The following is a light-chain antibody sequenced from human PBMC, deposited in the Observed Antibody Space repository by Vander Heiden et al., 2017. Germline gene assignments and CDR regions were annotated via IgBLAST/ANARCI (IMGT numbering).Light chain of an antibody. V-gene: IGKV1-9*01. CDR2: GAS. J-gene: IGKJ1*01. Sequence: IQLTQSPSSLSASAGDRVTITCRASQGISGSLAWYQQKPGEAPKLLIYGASILQSGVPSRFSGSRSGTDFTLTIRSLQPEDFATYYCQQLNSFPRTFGQGTKVEIK. CDR1: QGISGS. CDR3: QQLNSFPRT.